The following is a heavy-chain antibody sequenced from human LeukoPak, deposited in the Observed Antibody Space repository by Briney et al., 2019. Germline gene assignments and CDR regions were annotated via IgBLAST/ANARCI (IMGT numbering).Heavy chain of an antibody. CDR2: TYYRSKWYN. Sequence: SQTLSLTCAISGDSVSSNSAAWNWIRQSPSRGLEWMGRTYYRSKWYNDYAASVISRITIDPDTSKNQFSLQLNSVTPEDTAVYYCARDTYSSSPGFFQHWGQGTLVTVSS. D-gene: IGHD6-13*01. J-gene: IGHJ1*01. CDR1: GDSVSSNSAA. CDR3: ARDTYSSSPGFFQH. V-gene: IGHV6-1*01.